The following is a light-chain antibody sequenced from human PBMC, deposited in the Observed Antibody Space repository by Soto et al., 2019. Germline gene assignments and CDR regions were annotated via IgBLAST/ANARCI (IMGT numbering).Light chain of an antibody. CDR2: GNN. V-gene: IGLV1-40*01. J-gene: IGLJ1*01. CDR3: QSYDISLSGYV. Sequence: QSVLTQPPSVSGAPGQRVTISCTGSSSNIGAGYDVHWYQQLPGTAPKLLIYGNNNRPSGVPDRFSGSKSGTSASLAITGLQPEDEADYYCQSYDISLSGYVFGTGTKLTVL. CDR1: SSNIGAGYD.